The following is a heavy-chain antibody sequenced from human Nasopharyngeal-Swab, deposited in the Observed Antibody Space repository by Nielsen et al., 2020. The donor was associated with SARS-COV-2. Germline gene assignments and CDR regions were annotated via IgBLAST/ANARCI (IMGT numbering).Heavy chain of an antibody. CDR3: AGADGSGSYFAFDL. D-gene: IGHD3-10*01. CDR2: VSWNGSRT. Sequence: GGSLRLSCAASGFTFSNSDMNWVRQAPGKGLEWVSGVSWNGSRTHYADSVKGRFIISRDNSRNFLYQQMNSLRPEDMAVYYCAGADGSGSYFAFDLWGQGTMVTVSS. V-gene: IGHV3-19*01. J-gene: IGHJ3*01. CDR1: GFTFSNSD.